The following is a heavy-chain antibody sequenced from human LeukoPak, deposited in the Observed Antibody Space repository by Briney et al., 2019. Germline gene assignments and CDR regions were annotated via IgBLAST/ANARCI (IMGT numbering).Heavy chain of an antibody. CDR1: GGSISSYH. D-gene: IGHD3/OR15-3a*01. V-gene: IGHV4-59*01. Sequence: SETLSLTCTVSGGSISSYHWSWIRQPPGKGVEWIGYIYYTGSTNYNPSLKSRVTISVDTSKNQFSLKLSSVTAADTAVYYCARGDWYYYYYYMDVWGKGTTVTISS. CDR3: ARGDWYYYYYYMDV. J-gene: IGHJ6*03. CDR2: IYYTGST.